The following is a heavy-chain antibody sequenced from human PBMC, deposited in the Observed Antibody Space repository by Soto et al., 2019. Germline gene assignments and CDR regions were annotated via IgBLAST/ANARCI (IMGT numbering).Heavy chain of an antibody. V-gene: IGHV3-21*01. CDR1: GFTFSSYS. D-gene: IGHD2-21*01. CDR2: ISSSSSYI. Sequence: PGGSLRLSCAASGFTFSSYSMNWVRQAPGKGLEWVSSISSSSSYIYYADSVKGRFTISRDNAKNSLYLQMNSLRAEDTAVYYCARGGFIRVYSDYWGQGTLVTVSS. CDR3: ARGGFIRVYSDY. J-gene: IGHJ4*02.